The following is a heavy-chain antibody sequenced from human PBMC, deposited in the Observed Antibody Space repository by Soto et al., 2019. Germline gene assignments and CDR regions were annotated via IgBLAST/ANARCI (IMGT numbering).Heavy chain of an antibody. CDR3: ARRLAVNYYYGMDV. CDR2: ISAYNGNT. V-gene: IGHV1-18*01. CDR1: GYTFTSYX. J-gene: IGHJ6*02. Sequence: ASVKVSCKASGYTFTSYXXXWVRQAPGQGLEWMGWISAYNGNTNYAQKLQGRVTMTTDTSTSTAYMELRSLRSDDTAVYYCARRLAVNYYYGMDVWGQGTTVTVSS. D-gene: IGHD3-22*01.